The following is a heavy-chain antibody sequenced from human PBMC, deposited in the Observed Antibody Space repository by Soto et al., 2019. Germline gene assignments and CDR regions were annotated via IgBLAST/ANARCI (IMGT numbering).Heavy chain of an antibody. CDR1: GFTSSSYS. J-gene: IGHJ1*01. Sequence: EVQLVESGGGLVKPGGSLRLSCAASGFTSSSYSMNWVRQAPGKGLEWVSSISSSSSYIYYADSVKGRFTISRDNAKNSLYLQMNSLRAEDTAVYYCARDPGYGAPGYFQHWGQGTLVTVSS. CDR2: ISSSSSYI. CDR3: ARDPGYGAPGYFQH. D-gene: IGHD4-17*01. V-gene: IGHV3-21*01.